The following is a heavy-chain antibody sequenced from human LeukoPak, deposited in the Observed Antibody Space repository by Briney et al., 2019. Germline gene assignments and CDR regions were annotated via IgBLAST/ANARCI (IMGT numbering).Heavy chain of an antibody. V-gene: IGHV1-18*01. J-gene: IGHJ4*02. D-gene: IGHD1-1*01. CDR3: ATGVNDPQVA. CDR2: ISAYNGNT. Sequence: ASVKVSCKASGYTFTSYGISWVRQAPGQGLEWMGWISAYNGNTNYAQKLQGRVTMTEDTSTDTAYMELSSLRSEDTAVYYCATGVNDPQVAWGQGTLVTVSS. CDR1: GYTFTSYG.